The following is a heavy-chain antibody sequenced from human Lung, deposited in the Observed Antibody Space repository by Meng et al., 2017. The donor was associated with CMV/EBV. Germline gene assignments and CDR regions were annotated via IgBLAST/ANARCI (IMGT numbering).Heavy chain of an antibody. CDR1: GGTFSSYA. J-gene: IGHJ6*02. CDR3: ARDRTGDCSSTSCYNYYYYYGMDV. Sequence: SXXVSXKASGGTFSSYAFSWVRQAPGQGLEWMGGIIPIFSIANYAQKFQGRVTITTDESTSTAYMELSSLRSEDTAVYYCARDRTGDCSSTSCYNYYYYYGMDVWXQGNXVTVSS. D-gene: IGHD2-2*02. V-gene: IGHV1-69*05. CDR2: IIPIFSIA.